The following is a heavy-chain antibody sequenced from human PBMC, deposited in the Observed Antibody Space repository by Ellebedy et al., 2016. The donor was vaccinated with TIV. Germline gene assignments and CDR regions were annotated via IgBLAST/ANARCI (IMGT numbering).Heavy chain of an antibody. CDR2: IDPSDSYT. V-gene: IGHV5-10-1*01. Sequence: GESLKISCKGSGYSFPSYWISWVRQMPGKGLEWMGRIDPSDSYTNYSPSFQGHVTISADKSISTAYLQWSSLKASDTAMYYCAKSTDYYFDYWGQGTLVTVSS. CDR3: AKSTDYYFDY. CDR1: GYSFPSYW. D-gene: IGHD3/OR15-3a*01. J-gene: IGHJ4*02.